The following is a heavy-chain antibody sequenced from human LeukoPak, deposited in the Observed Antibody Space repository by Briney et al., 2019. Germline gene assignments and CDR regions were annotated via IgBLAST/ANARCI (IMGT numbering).Heavy chain of an antibody. D-gene: IGHD4-23*01. V-gene: IGHV3-21*01. CDR2: ISSSSSYI. Sequence: GGSLRLSCAASGFTFSSYSMNWVRQAPGKGLEWVSSISSSSSYIYYADSVKGRFTISRDNAKNSLYLQMNSLRAEDTAVYYCARRWQTRPSPATKPFDYWGQGTLVTVSS. J-gene: IGHJ4*02. CDR3: ARRWQTRPSPATKPFDY. CDR1: GFTFSSYS.